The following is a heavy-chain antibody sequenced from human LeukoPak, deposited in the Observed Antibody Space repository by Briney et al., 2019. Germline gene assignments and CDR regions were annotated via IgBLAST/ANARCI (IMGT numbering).Heavy chain of an antibody. CDR2: ISSSGSTI. CDR3: ARDFDWNESFDY. V-gene: IGHV3-11*01. D-gene: IGHD1-1*01. Sequence: GGSLRLSCAASGFTFSDYYMSWIRQAPGKGLEWVSYISSSGSTIYYADSVKSRFTISRDNAKNSLYLQMNSLRAEDTAVYYCARDFDWNESFDYWGQGTLVAVSS. CDR1: GFTFSDYY. J-gene: IGHJ4*02.